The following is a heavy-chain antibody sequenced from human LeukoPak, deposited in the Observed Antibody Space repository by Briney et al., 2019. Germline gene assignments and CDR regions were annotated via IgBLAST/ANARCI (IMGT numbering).Heavy chain of an antibody. CDR2: IIPIFGTA. V-gene: IGHV1-69*05. CDR3: ARGEPYYYYYYMDV. CDR1: GGTFSSYA. J-gene: IGHJ6*03. Sequence: GASVKVSCKASGGTFSSYAISWVRQAPGQGLEWMGGIIPIFGTANYAQKFQGGVTITTDKSTSTAYMELSSLRSEDTAVYYCARGEPYYYYYYMDVWGKGTTVTVSS.